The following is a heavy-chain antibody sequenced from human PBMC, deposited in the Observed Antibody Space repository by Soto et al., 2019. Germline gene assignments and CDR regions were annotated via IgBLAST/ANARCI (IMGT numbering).Heavy chain of an antibody. V-gene: IGHV3-23*01. CDR1: GFTFNNYA. D-gene: IGHD6-25*01. Sequence: EVHLLESGGGLVQPGGSLRLSCAASGFTFNNYAMSWVRQAPGKGLEWVSTITGGGAGTYYADSVKGRFTISRDNSNNTLYLQMNSLRVEDTALYYCAKCFRHYAADNFDNWGQGTLVTVSS. CDR3: AKCFRHYAADNFDN. CDR2: ITGGGAGT. J-gene: IGHJ4*02.